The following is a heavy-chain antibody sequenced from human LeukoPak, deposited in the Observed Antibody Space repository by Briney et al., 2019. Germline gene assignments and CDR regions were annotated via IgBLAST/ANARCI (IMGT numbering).Heavy chain of an antibody. CDR3: AKDIFPADFTYFDY. V-gene: IGHV3-9*01. CDR2: ISWNNNRR. CDR1: SSGGYY. J-gene: IGHJ4*02. Sequence: SSGGYYWSWIRQPPGKGLEWVSGISWNNNRRDYADSVKGRFTISRDNAKNSLYLQVNSLRAEDTALYYCAKDIFPADFTYFDYWGQGTLVTVSS. D-gene: IGHD2-21*01.